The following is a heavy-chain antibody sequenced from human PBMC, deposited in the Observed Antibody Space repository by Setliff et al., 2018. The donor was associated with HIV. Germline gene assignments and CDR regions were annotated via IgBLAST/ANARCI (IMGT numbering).Heavy chain of an antibody. V-gene: IGHV4-39*01. CDR1: GVSINRTDHY. CDR2: VSQSGST. D-gene: IGHD2-21*01. CDR3: ARVPVAGANWFDP. Sequence: SETMSLTCSVSGVSINRTDHYWGWIRQSPGTRLEWIGSVSQSGSTYYNPSLKSRITISVYRSKNLFSLKLSSATAADQVVYYCARVPVAGANWFDPWDLGTLVTVCS. J-gene: IGHJ5*02.